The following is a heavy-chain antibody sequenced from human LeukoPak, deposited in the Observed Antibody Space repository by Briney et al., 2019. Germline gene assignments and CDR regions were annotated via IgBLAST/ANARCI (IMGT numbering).Heavy chain of an antibody. CDR1: GFTFSIYA. D-gene: IGHD3-22*01. CDR3: AREKPFYDSSGYYYPIAFDY. V-gene: IGHV3-20*04. J-gene: IGHJ4*02. Sequence: PGGSLRLSCAASGFTFSIYAMTWVRQAPGKGLEWVSGINWNGGSTGYADSVKGRFTIARDNAKNSLYLQMNSLRAEDTALYYCAREKPFYDSSGYYYPIAFDYWGQGTLVTVSS. CDR2: INWNGGST.